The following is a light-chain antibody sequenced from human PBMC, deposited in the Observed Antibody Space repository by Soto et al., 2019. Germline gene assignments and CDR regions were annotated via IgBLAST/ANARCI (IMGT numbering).Light chain of an antibody. Sequence: DIQMTQSPSTLSASVGDRVSITCRASQSISSWLAWYQQKPGKAPKLLIYKASSLESGVPSRFSGSGSGTEFTLTISSLQPDDFATYFCQQYNSYSPLTFGGGTKVDSK. J-gene: IGKJ4*01. V-gene: IGKV1-5*03. CDR3: QQYNSYSPLT. CDR2: KAS. CDR1: QSISSW.